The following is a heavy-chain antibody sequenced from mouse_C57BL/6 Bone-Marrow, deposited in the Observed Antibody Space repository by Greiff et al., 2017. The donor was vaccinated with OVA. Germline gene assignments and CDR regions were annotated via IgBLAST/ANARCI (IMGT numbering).Heavy chain of an antibody. J-gene: IGHJ2*01. V-gene: IGHV5-4*01. CDR2: ISDGGSYT. CDR1: GFTFSSYA. Sequence: EVQVVESGGGLVKPGGSLKLSCAASGFTFSSYAMSWVRQTPEKRLEWVATISDGGSYTYYPDNVKGRFTISKDNAKNNLYLQMSHLKSEDTAMYYSARDTPHYYCGSSYVFDYWGQGTTLTVSS. D-gene: IGHD1-1*01. CDR3: ARDTPHYYCGSSYVFDY.